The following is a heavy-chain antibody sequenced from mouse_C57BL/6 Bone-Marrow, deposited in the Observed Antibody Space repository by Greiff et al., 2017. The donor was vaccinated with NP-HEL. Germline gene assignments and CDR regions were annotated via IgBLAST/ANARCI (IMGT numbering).Heavy chain of an antibody. V-gene: IGHV5-4*01. J-gene: IGHJ2*01. CDR3: SRDGPVTTVVATDYFDY. D-gene: IGHD1-1*01. CDR2: ISDGGSYT. CDR1: GFTFSSYA. Sequence: DVQLVESGGGLVKPGGSLKLSCAASGFTFSSYAMSWVRQTPEKRLEWVATISDGGSYTYYPDNVKGRFTISRDNAKNNLYLQMSHLKSEDTAMYYCSRDGPVTTVVATDYFDYWGQGTTLTVSS.